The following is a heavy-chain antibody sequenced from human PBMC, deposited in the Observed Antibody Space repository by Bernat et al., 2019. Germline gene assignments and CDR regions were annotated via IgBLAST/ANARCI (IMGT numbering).Heavy chain of an antibody. CDR3: ARVLAAQPSWFDP. CDR2: INWNGGST. CDR1: GFTFDDYG. Sequence: VQMVESGGGVVQPGKSLRLSCVASGFTFDDYGMSWVRQAPGKGLEWVSGINWNGGSTGYADSVKGRFTISRDNAKNSLYLQMNSLRAEDTALYHCARVLAAQPSWFDPWGQGTLVTVSS. V-gene: IGHV3-20*01. D-gene: IGHD6-6*01. J-gene: IGHJ5*02.